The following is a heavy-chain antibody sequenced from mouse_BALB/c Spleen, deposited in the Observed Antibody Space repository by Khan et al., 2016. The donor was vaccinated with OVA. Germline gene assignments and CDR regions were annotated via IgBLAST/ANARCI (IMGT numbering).Heavy chain of an antibody. CDR3: TRGGGGGRFAY. J-gene: IGHJ3*01. CDR2: IRTYYGDA. V-gene: IGHV1S137*01. Sequence: VQLQESGAELVRPGVSVKISCKGSGYTFTDFTMHWVKQSHAMSLEWIGVIRTYYGDATYNQKFKDKATMTVDKSSSTAYMELARLTSEDSAVYYCTRGGGGGRFAYWGQGTLVTVSA. CDR1: GYTFTDFT. D-gene: IGHD2-14*01.